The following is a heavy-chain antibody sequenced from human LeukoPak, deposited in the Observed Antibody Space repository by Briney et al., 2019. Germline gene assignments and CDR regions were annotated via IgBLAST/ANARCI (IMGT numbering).Heavy chain of an antibody. CDR1: GGSISSSRYY. D-gene: IGHD6-19*01. Sequence: SETLSLTCTVSGGSISSSRYYWGWIRQPPGKGLEWIGSIYYSGSTYYNPSLKSRVTISVDTSKNQFSLKLSSVTAADTAVYYCARDQGGYSSGARGLESDAFDIWGQGTMVTVSS. J-gene: IGHJ3*02. CDR3: ARDQGGYSSGARGLESDAFDI. V-gene: IGHV4-39*07. CDR2: IYYSGST.